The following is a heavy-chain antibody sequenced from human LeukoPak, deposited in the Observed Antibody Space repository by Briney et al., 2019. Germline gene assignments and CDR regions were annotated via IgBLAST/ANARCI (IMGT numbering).Heavy chain of an antibody. CDR3: ARDDHYYGSGSYYCNWFDP. J-gene: IGHJ5*02. CDR2: IYYSGST. D-gene: IGHD3-10*01. V-gene: IGHV4-39*07. Sequence: SETLSLTCTVSGGSISSSSYYWGWIRQPPGKGLEWIGSIYYSGSTYYNPSLKSRVTISVDTSKNQFSLKLSSVTAADTAVYYCARDDHYYGSGSYYCNWFDPWGQGTLVTVSS. CDR1: GGSISSSSYY.